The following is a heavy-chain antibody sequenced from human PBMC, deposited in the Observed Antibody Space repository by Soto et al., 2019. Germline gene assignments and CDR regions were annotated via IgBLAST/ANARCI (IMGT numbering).Heavy chain of an antibody. CDR2: INPSGGST. V-gene: IGHV1-46*01. D-gene: IGHD6-13*01. Sequence: ASVKVSCKASGYTFTSYYMHWVRQAPGQGLEWMGIINPSGGSTSYAQKFQGRVTMTRDTSTSTVYMELSSLRSEDTAVYYCARDQGIGAAGNYYGMEVWGQGTTVTVSS. CDR1: GYTFTSYY. J-gene: IGHJ6*02. CDR3: ARDQGIGAAGNYYGMEV.